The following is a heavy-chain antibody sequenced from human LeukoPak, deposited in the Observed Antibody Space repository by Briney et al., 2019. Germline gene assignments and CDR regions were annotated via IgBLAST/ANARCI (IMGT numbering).Heavy chain of an antibody. CDR2: IYTSGST. J-gene: IGHJ3*02. Sequence: PLQTLSLTCTVSGGSISSGSYYWSWIRQPAGKGLEWIGRIYTSGSTNYNPSLKSRVTISVDTSKNQFSLKLSSVTAADTAVYYCARDVAIFGVVDAFDIWGQGTMVTVSS. D-gene: IGHD3-3*02. V-gene: IGHV4-61*02. CDR3: ARDVAIFGVVDAFDI. CDR1: GGSISSGSYY.